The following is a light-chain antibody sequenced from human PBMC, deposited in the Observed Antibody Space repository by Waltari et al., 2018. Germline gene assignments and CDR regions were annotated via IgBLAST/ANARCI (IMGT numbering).Light chain of an antibody. V-gene: IGKV3-15*01. CDR3: LQYNNWPYT. CDR1: QNIRTS. J-gene: IGKJ2*01. CDR2: GAS. Sequence: EIEMTQSPASLSVSPGETAILTCRASQNIRTSLSWFQLRPGRAPRHLIYGASTRATGIPARFSARGSGTEFSLTISSLQSDDFAVYYCLQYNNWPYTFGQGTRLEIK.